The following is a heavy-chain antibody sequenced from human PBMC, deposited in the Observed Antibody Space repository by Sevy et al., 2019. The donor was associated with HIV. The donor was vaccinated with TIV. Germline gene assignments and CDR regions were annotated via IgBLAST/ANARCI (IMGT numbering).Heavy chain of an antibody. CDR1: GFIFNDYN. CDR3: ARVVAYCSGGSCFPGYYYGMDV. Sequence: GGSLRLSCAASGFIFNDYNMNWVRQAPGKGLEWVSSISSSSRYIYYADSMKGRFTISRDNAKNSLYLQMNSLRAEDTAVYYCARVVAYCSGGSCFPGYYYGMDVWGQGTTVTVSS. CDR2: ISSSSRYI. D-gene: IGHD2-15*01. J-gene: IGHJ6*02. V-gene: IGHV3-21*01.